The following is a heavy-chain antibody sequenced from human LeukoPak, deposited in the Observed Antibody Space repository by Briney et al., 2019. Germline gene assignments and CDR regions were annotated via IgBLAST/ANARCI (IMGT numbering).Heavy chain of an antibody. V-gene: IGHV4-61*02. D-gene: IGHD3-3*01. CDR1: GGSISSGSYY. J-gene: IGHJ4*02. Sequence: SETLSLTCTVPGGSISSGSYYWSWIRQPAGKGLEWIGRIYTSGSTNYNPSLKSRVTISVDTSKNQFSLKLSSVTAADTAAYYCASAYYDFWSGLGYWGQGTLVTVSS. CDR3: ASAYYDFWSGLGY. CDR2: IYTSGST.